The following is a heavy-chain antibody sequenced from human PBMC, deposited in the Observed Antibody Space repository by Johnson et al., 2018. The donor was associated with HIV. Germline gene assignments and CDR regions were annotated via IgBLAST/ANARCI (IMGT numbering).Heavy chain of an antibody. CDR3: ARDTHDYPTADAFDI. CDR1: GFTFSSYA. D-gene: IGHD4-11*01. V-gene: IGHV3-23*04. CDR2: ISGSGGST. J-gene: IGHJ3*02. Sequence: VQLVESGGGLVQPGGSLRLSCAASGFTFSSYAMSWVRQAPGKGLEWVSAISGSGGSTYYADSVKGRFTISRDNAKNSLYLQMNNLRAEDTAVYYCARDTHDYPTADAFDIWGPGTVVTVSS.